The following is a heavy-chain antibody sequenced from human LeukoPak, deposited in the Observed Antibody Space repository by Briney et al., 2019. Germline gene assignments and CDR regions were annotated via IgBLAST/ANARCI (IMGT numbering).Heavy chain of an antibody. CDR1: GYTFTSYG. V-gene: IGHV1-18*01. J-gene: IGHJ6*03. CDR3: ARTPTRLWYYYYYMDV. D-gene: IGHD2-2*01. Sequence: ASVKVSCKASGYTFTSYGISWVRQAPGQGLEWMGWISAYNSNTNYAQKLQSRVTMTTDTSTSTAYMELRSLRSDDTAVYYCARTPTRLWYYYYYMDVWGKGTTVTVSS. CDR2: ISAYNSNT.